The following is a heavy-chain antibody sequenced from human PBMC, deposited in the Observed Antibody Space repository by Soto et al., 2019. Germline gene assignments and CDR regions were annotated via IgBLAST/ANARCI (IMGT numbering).Heavy chain of an antibody. J-gene: IGHJ6*03. V-gene: IGHV3-33*01. D-gene: IGHD5-12*01. CDR3: ARDSEPGSGYGSTGSYYYYMDV. CDR2: IWYDGSNK. CDR1: GFTFSSYG. Sequence: GGSLRLSCAASGFTFSSYGMHWVRQAPGKGLEWVAVIWYDGSNKYYADSVKGRFTISRDNSKNTLYLQMNSLRAEDTAVYYCARDSEPGSGYGSTGSYYYYMDVWGKGTTVTVSS.